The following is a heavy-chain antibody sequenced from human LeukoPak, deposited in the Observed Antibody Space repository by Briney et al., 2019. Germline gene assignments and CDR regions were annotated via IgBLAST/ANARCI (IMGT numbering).Heavy chain of an antibody. D-gene: IGHD4-17*01. CDR3: ARVDGDAFDY. CDR2: INPNSGGT. J-gene: IGHJ4*02. V-gene: IGHV1-2*02. CDR1: GYTFTGYY. Sequence: ASVTVSCTPSGYTFTGYYMHWVRQAPGQGLEWMGWINPNSGGTNYAQKFQGRVTMTRDTSISTAYMELSRLRSDDTAVYYCARVDGDAFDYWGQGTLVTVSS.